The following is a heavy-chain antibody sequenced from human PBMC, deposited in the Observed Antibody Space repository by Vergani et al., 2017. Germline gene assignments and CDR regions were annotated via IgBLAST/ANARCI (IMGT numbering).Heavy chain of an antibody. D-gene: IGHD1-26*01. V-gene: IGHV1-2*06. CDR1: GYTFTGYY. CDR2: TNPNSGGT. J-gene: IGHJ1*01. CDR3: ARDRRTYSGSYRAEYFQH. Sequence: QVQLVQSGAEVKKPGASVKVSCKASGYTFTGYYMHWVRQAPGQGLEWMGRTNPNSGGTNYAQKFQGRVTMTRDTSISTAYMELSRLRSDDTAVYYCARDRRTYSGSYRAEYFQHWGQGTLVTVSS.